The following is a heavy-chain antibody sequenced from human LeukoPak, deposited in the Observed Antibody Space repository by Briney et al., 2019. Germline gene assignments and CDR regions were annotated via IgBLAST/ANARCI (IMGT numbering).Heavy chain of an antibody. CDR3: ARVPTYYYRSGSYRADIVFDY. CDR2: INHSGST. V-gene: IGHV4-34*01. CDR1: GGSFSGYY. D-gene: IGHD3-10*01. J-gene: IGHJ4*01. Sequence: SETLSLTCAVYGGSFSGYYWSWIRQAPGKGLEWMGEINHSGSTNYNPSLTSRVTISVATSKTQFSLNLRTVTAAATAVYYCARVPTYYYRSGSYRADIVFDYWGHGTLVTASS.